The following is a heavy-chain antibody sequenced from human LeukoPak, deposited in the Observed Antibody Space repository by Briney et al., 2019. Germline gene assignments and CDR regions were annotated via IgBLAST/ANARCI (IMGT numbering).Heavy chain of an antibody. D-gene: IGHD6-19*01. Sequence: GGSLRLSCAASGFTFDDYAMHWVRHAPGKGLEWVSGISWNSGSIGYADSVKGRFTISSDTSKNTVDVQMTSLRAEDTAIYYCTRNRVADTTEFAYWGQGTLVSVSS. V-gene: IGHV3-9*01. CDR2: ISWNSGSI. CDR3: TRNRVADTTEFAY. J-gene: IGHJ4*02. CDR1: GFTFDDYA.